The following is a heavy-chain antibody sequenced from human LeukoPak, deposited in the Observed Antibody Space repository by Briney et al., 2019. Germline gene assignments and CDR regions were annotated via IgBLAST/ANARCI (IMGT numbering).Heavy chain of an antibody. J-gene: IGHJ3*02. V-gene: IGHV4-38-2*02. D-gene: IGHD3-22*01. Sequence: SETLSLTCTVSGYSISRGYYWGWIRQPPGKGLEWIGIIYHSGSTYYNPSLKSRDTISVDTSKKQFSLKLRSVPAADTAVYYCARDDSSGYHPDDAFDIWGQGTMVTVSS. CDR3: ARDDSSGYHPDDAFDI. CDR1: GYSISRGYY. CDR2: IYHSGST.